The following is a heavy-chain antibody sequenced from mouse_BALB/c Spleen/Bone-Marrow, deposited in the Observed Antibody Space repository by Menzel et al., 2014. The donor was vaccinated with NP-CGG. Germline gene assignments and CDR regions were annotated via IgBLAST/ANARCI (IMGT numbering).Heavy chain of an antibody. Sequence: EVKLVESGGGLVQPGGSLKLSCAASGFTFSSYTMSWVRQTPEKRLEWVAYISNSGGSIYYPDTVKGRFTISRDNAKNTLYLQMSSLKSEDTAMYYCARLPFDYWGQGTTLTVYS. CDR2: ISNSGGSI. J-gene: IGHJ2*01. CDR1: GFTFSSYT. V-gene: IGHV5-12-2*01. CDR3: ARLPFDY.